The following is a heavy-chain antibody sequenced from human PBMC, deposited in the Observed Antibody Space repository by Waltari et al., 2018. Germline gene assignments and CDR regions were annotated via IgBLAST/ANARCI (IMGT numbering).Heavy chain of an antibody. Sequence: QVQLVESGGGVVQPGRSLRLSCAASGFTFSSYGMHWVRQAPGKGLEWVAVISYDGSNKYYADSVKGRFTISRDNSKNTLYLQMNSLRAEDTAVYYCAKGPKQWLVRGYNWFDPWGQGTLVTVSS. CDR3: AKGPKQWLVRGYNWFDP. CDR1: GFTFSSYG. V-gene: IGHV3-30*18. J-gene: IGHJ5*02. CDR2: ISYDGSNK. D-gene: IGHD6-19*01.